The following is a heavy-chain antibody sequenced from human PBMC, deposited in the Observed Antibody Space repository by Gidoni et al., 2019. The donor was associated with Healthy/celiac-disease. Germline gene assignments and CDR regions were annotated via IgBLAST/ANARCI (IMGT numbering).Heavy chain of an antibody. J-gene: IGHJ4*02. CDR3: AKHIGYCSGGSCYSDYFDY. CDR2: ISGSGGST. V-gene: IGHV3-23*01. D-gene: IGHD2-15*01. CDR1: GFTFSRYA. Sequence: EVQLLESGVGLVQPGGSLRLSCAASGFTFSRYAMSWVRQAPGKGLEWVSAISGSGGSTYYADSVKGRFTISRDNSKNTLYLQMNSLRAEDTAVYYCAKHIGYCSGGSCYSDYFDYWGQGTLVTVSS.